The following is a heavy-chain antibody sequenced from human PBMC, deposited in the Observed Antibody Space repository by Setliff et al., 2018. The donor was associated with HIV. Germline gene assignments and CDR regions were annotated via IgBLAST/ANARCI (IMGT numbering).Heavy chain of an antibody. CDR3: ALASIVSTARWNH. J-gene: IGHJ5*02. V-gene: IGHV1-2*02. CDR2: INPNSGAT. Sequence: ASVKVSCKTSGYTFSGYYLHWVRRAPGQGLEWMGWINPNSGATNYAQNFQGRVTMTRDTSISTAYMDLSSLTSDDTAVYYCALASIVSTARWNHWGRGTLVTVSS. CDR1: GYTFSGYY. D-gene: IGHD1-26*01.